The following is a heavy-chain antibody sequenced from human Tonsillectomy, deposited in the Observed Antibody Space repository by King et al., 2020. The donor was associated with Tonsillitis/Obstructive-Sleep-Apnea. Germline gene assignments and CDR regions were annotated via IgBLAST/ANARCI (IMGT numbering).Heavy chain of an antibody. J-gene: IGHJ6*03. V-gene: IGHV3-23*04. CDR2: ISDSGGST. CDR3: AKEITMVQGVYYFFYYMDV. CDR1: GFTFSSYV. Sequence: VQLVESGGDLVQPGGSLRLSGAASGFTFSSYVMSWVRQAPGKGLEWVSGISDSGGSTYYTDSGRGRFTISRDNSKKTFALQMNSLRAEDTAVYYCAKEITMVQGVYYFFYYMDVWGKGTTVTVSS. D-gene: IGHD3-10*01.